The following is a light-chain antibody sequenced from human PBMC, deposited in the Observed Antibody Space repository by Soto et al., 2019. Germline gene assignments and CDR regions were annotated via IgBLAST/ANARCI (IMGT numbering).Light chain of an antibody. CDR2: DAS. CDR1: SSDVGGYNY. J-gene: IGLJ1*01. Sequence: QSALTQPASVSGSPGRTITISCTGTSSDVGGYNYVSWNQQHPGKAPKLMIYDASNRPSGVSNRFSGSKSGNTASLTISGLQAEDEADYYCGSYTSSNRFGTGIKLTVL. V-gene: IGLV2-14*01. CDR3: GSYTSSNR.